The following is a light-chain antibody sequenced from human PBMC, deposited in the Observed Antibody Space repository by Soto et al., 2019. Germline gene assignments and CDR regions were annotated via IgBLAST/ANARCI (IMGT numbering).Light chain of an antibody. J-gene: IGKJ1*01. CDR3: QQYHKYYT. Sequence: DIQMTQYPSRLSASAGERVNITCRASQRANRWLALYHQKPGKAPKLLIYDAFDLATGVPSRFSVSGSGTEFTLPIRSLQPDDVTTYYCQQYHKYYTVGPATKVDTK. CDR1: QRANRW. CDR2: DAF. V-gene: IGKV1-5*01.